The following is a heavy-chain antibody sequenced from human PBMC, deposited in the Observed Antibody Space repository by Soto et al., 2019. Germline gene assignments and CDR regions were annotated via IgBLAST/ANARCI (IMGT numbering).Heavy chain of an antibody. CDR1: GFTFTTHA. V-gene: IGHV1-3*01. Sequence: ASVKVSCKTSGFTFTTHAIHWVRQAPGQRFEWKGWINAGNGNTKYSQRFQDRVTITRDTSASTAYMELSSLTSEDRAVYYCARRNNSGPIDYWGQGTLVTVSS. CDR2: INAGNGNT. J-gene: IGHJ4*02. D-gene: IGHD5-12*01. CDR3: ARRNNSGPIDY.